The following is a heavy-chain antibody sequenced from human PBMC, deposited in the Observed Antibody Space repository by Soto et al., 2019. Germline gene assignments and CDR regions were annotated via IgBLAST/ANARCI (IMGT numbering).Heavy chain of an antibody. D-gene: IGHD3-22*01. Sequence: QVQLVESGGGVVQPGRSLRLSCAASGFTFSSYAMHWVRQAPGKGLEWVAVISYDGSNKYYADSVKGRFTISRDNSKNTLYLHMNSMRAEDTAVYYCAREKGDSSGYYPTYGMDVWGQGTTVTVSS. CDR1: GFTFSSYA. J-gene: IGHJ6*02. CDR3: AREKGDSSGYYPTYGMDV. V-gene: IGHV3-30-3*01. CDR2: ISYDGSNK.